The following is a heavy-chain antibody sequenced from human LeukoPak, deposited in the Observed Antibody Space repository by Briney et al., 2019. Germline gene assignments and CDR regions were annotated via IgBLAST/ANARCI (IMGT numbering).Heavy chain of an antibody. Sequence: GGSLRLSCAASGFTFSHYAIHWVRQAPGKGLEWVAVISYDGSNKLYADSVKGRFILSRDNSKNTLSLQMNSLRAEDTAVYYCASGCSNYDSSGYCFEYWGQGTLVTVSS. D-gene: IGHD3-22*01. V-gene: IGHV3-30-3*01. CDR2: ISYDGSNK. CDR1: GFTFSHYA. CDR3: ASGCSNYDSSGYCFEY. J-gene: IGHJ4*02.